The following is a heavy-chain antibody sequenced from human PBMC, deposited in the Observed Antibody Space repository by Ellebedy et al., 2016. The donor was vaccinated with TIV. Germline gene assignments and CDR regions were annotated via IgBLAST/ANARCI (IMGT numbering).Heavy chain of an antibody. Sequence: GESLKISCAASGFTFSSYAMHWVRQAPGKGLEWVANIKQDGSEKFYVDSVKGRFTISRDNAKNALYLQMNSLRADDTAVYYCARGVSMYSANVWFDFDYWGPGTLVTVSS. D-gene: IGHD3-10*01. CDR2: IKQDGSEK. CDR3: ARGVSMYSANVWFDFDY. CDR1: GFTFSSYA. V-gene: IGHV3-7*04. J-gene: IGHJ4*02.